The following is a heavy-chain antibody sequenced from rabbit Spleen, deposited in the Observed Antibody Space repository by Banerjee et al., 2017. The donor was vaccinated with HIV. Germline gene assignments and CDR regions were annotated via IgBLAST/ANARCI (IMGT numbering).Heavy chain of an antibody. CDR1: GVSFSFSSY. J-gene: IGHJ6*01. D-gene: IGHD1-1*01. CDR2: IDIGSSGFT. CDR3: ARDTSSSFSSYGMDL. Sequence: QSLEESGGDLVKPGASLTLTCTASGVSFSFSSYMCWVRQAPGKGLEWIACIDIGSSGFTYYANWAKGRFTISKTSSTTVTLLTTSLTAADTATYFCARDTSSSFSSYGMDLWGPGTLVTVS. V-gene: IGHV1S40*01.